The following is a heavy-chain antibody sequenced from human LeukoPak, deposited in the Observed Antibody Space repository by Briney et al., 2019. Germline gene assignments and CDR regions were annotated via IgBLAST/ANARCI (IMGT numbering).Heavy chain of an antibody. CDR1: GYTFIENY. CDR3: ARGKSGYSP. Sequence: GASVKVSCKFSGYTFIENYIHWVRQAPGQGLEWMGLINPHTGAANYSQKFQGRVTMTRDTSISTAYMYLTRLRFDDTAAYYCARGKSGYSPWGQGTPVTVSS. J-gene: IGHJ4*02. V-gene: IGHV1-2*02. D-gene: IGHD3-3*01. CDR2: INPHTGAA.